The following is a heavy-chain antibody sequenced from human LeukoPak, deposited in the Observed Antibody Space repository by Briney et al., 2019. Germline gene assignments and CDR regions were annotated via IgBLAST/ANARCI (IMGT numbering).Heavy chain of an antibody. CDR2: INNRGDHT. V-gene: IGHV3-48*03. D-gene: IGHD5-12*01. CDR1: GLSFTEYE. CDR3: ARAPTWSYTGYVGR. J-gene: IGHJ4*02. Sequence: GGSLRLSCVASGLSFTEYEMNWVRQAPGKGVEWLSYINNRGDHTHYIDSVRGRFIISRDNAQKSLFPQMNSLRVEDTAVYYCARAPTWSYTGYVGRWGQGTLVTVSS.